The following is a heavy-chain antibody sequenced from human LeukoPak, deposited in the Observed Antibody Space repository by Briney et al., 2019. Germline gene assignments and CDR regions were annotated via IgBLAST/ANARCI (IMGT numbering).Heavy chain of an antibody. CDR3: TREVERGGSYWGGDY. Sequence: PGRSLRLSCTGSGFNFGDYAVNWVRRAPGKGLEWVGLITSRTYGATAEYAASVRGRFTISRDDSKGIAYLQMNSLKSEDTAVYFCTREVERGGSYWGGDYWGQGTLVTVSS. V-gene: IGHV3-49*04. CDR1: GFNFGDYA. CDR2: ITSRTYGATA. D-gene: IGHD1-26*01. J-gene: IGHJ4*02.